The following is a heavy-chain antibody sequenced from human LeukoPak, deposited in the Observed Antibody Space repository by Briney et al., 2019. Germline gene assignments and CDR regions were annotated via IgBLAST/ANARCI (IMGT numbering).Heavy chain of an antibody. CDR1: GYTFTTYV. CDR2: INTGNGNT. CDR3: ARVHCGGACPVGCSYFDP. V-gene: IGHV1-3*04. Sequence: GASVKVSCKTSGYTFTTYVMHWVRQAPGQGLEWMGWINTGNGNTKYSQNFQGRVTITRDTSASTAYMELSSLRSEDTAVYYCARVHCGGACPVGCSYFDPWGQGTLVTVSS. D-gene: IGHD2-21*02. J-gene: IGHJ5*02.